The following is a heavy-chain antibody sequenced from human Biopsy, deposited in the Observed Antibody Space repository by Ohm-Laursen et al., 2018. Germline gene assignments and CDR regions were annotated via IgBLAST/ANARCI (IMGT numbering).Heavy chain of an antibody. CDR1: GGSISSDY. V-gene: IGHV4-59*01. D-gene: IGHD2/OR15-2a*01. CDR3: VRATNSTGWRYYYFYGMDV. J-gene: IGHJ6*02. Sequence: GTLSLTCTVSGGSISSDYWSWIRQTPRKGLEWIGYIYYSGSTNYNPSLKSRVTISVDTSKNQFSLRLNSVTAADTAVYYCVRATNSTGWRYYYFYGMDVWGQGTTVTVSS. CDR2: IYYSGST.